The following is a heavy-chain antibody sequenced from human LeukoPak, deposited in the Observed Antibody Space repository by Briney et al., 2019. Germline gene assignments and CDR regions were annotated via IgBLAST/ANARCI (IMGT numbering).Heavy chain of an antibody. CDR2: INPNSGGT. CDR1: GYTFTGYY. CDR3: ARAPAWLHYYYGMDV. D-gene: IGHD5-12*01. J-gene: IGHJ6*02. Sequence: ASVNVSCTASGYTFTGYYMHWVRQAPGQGLEWMGGINPNSGGTNYAQKFQGRVTMTRDTSISTAYMELSRLRSDDTAVYYCARAPAWLHYYYGMDVWGQGTTVTVSS. V-gene: IGHV1-2*02.